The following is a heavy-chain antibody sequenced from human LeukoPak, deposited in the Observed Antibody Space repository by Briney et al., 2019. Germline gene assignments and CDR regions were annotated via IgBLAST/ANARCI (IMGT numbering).Heavy chain of an antibody. J-gene: IGHJ5*02. V-gene: IGHV3-21*01. CDR3: ARGADGVSSNSRGWFDP. Sequence: KPGGSLRLSCAASGFTFNRYNMNWVRRAPGKGLEWVSSISTSSSYMYYADSVRGRFTISRDNAKNSLYLQMNSLRAEDTAVYSCARGADGVSSNSRGWFDPWGQGTLVTVSS. CDR1: GFTFNRYN. CDR2: ISTSSSYM. D-gene: IGHD2-15*01.